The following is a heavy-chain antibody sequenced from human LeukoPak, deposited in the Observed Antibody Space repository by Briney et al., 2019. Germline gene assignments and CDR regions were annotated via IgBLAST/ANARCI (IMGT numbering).Heavy chain of an antibody. CDR2: ISDTGSTI. CDR1: GFTFSSYE. J-gene: IGHJ4*02. D-gene: IGHD1-26*01. V-gene: IGHV3-48*03. Sequence: GSLRLSCAASGFTFSSYELNWVRQAPGKGLEWVSYISDTGSTIYYADSVEGRFTISRDNAKNSLYLQMNSLRAEDTAVYYCARVSGSYSNWGQGTLVTVSS. CDR3: ARVSGSYSN.